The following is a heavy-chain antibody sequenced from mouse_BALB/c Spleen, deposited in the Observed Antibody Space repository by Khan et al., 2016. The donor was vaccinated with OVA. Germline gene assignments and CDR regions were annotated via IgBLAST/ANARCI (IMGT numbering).Heavy chain of an antibody. Sequence: EVELVESGPGLVKPSQSLSLTYTVTGYSITSDYAWNWIRQFPGNNLEWMGFISYSGNTKYNPSLKSRFSITRDTSKNQFFLQLNSVTTKDTATYYCARVYGGDFSNWGQGTTLTVSS. V-gene: IGHV3-2*02. CDR2: ISYSGNT. CDR3: ARVYGGDFSN. CDR1: GYSITSDYA. D-gene: IGHD1-1*01. J-gene: IGHJ2*01.